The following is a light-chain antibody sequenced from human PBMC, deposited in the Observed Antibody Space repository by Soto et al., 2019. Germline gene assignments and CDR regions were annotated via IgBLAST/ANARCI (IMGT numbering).Light chain of an antibody. V-gene: IGKV3D-15*01. CDR3: QQRSNWPPT. CDR2: DAS. CDR1: QSVSSN. J-gene: IGKJ1*01. Sequence: VRTQYQATLSVSPGERATLSCRASQSVSSNLAWYQQKPGQAPRLLIYDASTRATGIPARFSGSGSGTDFTLTITSLEPEDFAVYYCQQRSNWPPTFAQGTKVDI.